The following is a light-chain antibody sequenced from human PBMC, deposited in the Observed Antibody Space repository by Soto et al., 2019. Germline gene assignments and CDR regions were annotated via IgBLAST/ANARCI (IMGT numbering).Light chain of an antibody. Sequence: QSALTQSTSASGSPGQSGTISCTGTSSDVGNYKYVSWYQQHPGKAPKLMIYEFSKRPSGVPDRFSGSKSGNTASLTVSGLQVEDEADYYCSSYAGSTLLVFGGGTTLTV. V-gene: IGLV2-8*01. CDR1: SSDVGNYKY. CDR3: SSYAGSTLLV. J-gene: IGLJ2*01. CDR2: EFS.